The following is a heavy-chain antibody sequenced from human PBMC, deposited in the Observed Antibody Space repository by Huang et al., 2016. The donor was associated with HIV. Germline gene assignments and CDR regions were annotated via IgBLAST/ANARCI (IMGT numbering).Heavy chain of an antibody. D-gene: IGHD5-12*01. J-gene: IGHJ4*02. V-gene: IGHV1-2*02. CDR3: TRDGVAPDEEFDY. CDR2: LNPKNGAT. CDR1: GYTFADYF. Sequence: QVQLVQSGAEVKKPGASVKVSCKPSGYTFADYFIHWVRQAPGQGLEWMAWLNPKNGATNYAQKCLGRVTVTGDTSIKTAYMEFSGLTSDDTANYYWTRDGVAPDEEFDYWGQGTLIIVSS.